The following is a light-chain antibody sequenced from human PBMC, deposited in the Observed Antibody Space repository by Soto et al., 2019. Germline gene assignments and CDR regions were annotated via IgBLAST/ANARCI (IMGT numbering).Light chain of an antibody. Sequence: QSFLTQPASVSGSPGQSITISCTGTSSDVGAFNYVSWYQQRPGKAPKLMIYEVSDRPSGVSNRFSGSKSGNTASLTISGLQAEDEADYYCSSYTSSNTAYVFGTGTKVTVL. J-gene: IGLJ1*01. CDR1: SSDVGAFNY. CDR2: EVS. V-gene: IGLV2-14*01. CDR3: SSYTSSNTAYV.